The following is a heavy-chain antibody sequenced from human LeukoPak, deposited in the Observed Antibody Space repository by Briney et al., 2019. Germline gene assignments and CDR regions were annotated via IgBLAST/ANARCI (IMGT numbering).Heavy chain of an antibody. J-gene: IGHJ4*02. CDR3: AGSVAGTGRFDY. CDR2: IYPGYSDA. V-gene: IGHV5-51*01. CDR1: GYRLTNNW. Sequence: GESLKISCKISGYRLTNNWIGWVRQVPGKGLEWMGLIYPGYSDAKYSPSFQGQVTISADKSISTAYLQWSSLKASDTAMYYCAGSVAGTGRFDYWGQGTLVTVSS. D-gene: IGHD6-19*01.